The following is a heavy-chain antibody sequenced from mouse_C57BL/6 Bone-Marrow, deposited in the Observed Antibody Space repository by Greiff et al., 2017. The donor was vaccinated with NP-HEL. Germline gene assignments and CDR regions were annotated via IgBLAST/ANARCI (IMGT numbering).Heavy chain of an antibody. Sequence: QVQLQQPGAELVRPGSSVTLSCKASGYTFTSYWMHWVKQRPIQGLEWIGNIDPSDSETHYNQKFKDKATLTVDKSSSTAYMQLSSLTSEDSAVYYCARALLLRYHYFDYWGQGTTLTVSS. D-gene: IGHD1-1*01. CDR1: GYTFTSYW. CDR2: IDPSDSET. J-gene: IGHJ2*01. V-gene: IGHV1-52*01. CDR3: ARALLLRYHYFDY.